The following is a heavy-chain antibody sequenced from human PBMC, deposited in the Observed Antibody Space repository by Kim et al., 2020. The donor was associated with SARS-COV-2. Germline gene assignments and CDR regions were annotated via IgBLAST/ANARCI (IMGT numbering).Heavy chain of an antibody. CDR2: ISSSSSSK. CDR1: GFIFRNYG. D-gene: IGHD3-22*01. Sequence: GGSLRLSCAGSGFIFRNYGVNWVRQAPGKGLEWLSYISSSSSSKDFAESVKGRFTLSRDNAKNSVYLHMTSLRAEDTAMYYCAREADSTAYYHGCFDIWGQGTMVIVSS. V-gene: IGHV3-48*04. J-gene: IGHJ3*02. CDR3: AREADSTAYYHGCFDI.